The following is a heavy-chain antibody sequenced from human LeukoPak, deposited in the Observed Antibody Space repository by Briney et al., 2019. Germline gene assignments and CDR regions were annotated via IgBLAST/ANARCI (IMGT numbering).Heavy chain of an antibody. V-gene: IGHV4-59*01. Sequence: SKTLSLTCAVSGGSISGYYWSWIRRPPGKGLEWIGYIYYSGSTNYNPSLKSRITISVDTSKNQFSLNLSSVTAADTAVYYCARLRGNYFPDYWGQGTLVTVSS. CDR3: ARLRGNYFPDY. D-gene: IGHD4-11*01. J-gene: IGHJ4*02. CDR1: GGSISGYY. CDR2: IYYSGST.